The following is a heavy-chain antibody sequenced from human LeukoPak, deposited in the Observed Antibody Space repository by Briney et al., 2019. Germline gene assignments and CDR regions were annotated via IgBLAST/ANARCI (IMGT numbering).Heavy chain of an antibody. Sequence: GASVKVSCKASGYTFTTFYMHWVRQASGQGLEWMGIINPSGSSTSYAQNFQGRVTMTRDTSTTTVYMELSSLRSDDTAVYYCARGGSGSKNRQIDYWGQGTLVTVSS. V-gene: IGHV1-46*01. D-gene: IGHD5-12*01. J-gene: IGHJ4*02. CDR3: ARGGSGSKNRQIDY. CDR1: GYTFTTFY. CDR2: INPSGSST.